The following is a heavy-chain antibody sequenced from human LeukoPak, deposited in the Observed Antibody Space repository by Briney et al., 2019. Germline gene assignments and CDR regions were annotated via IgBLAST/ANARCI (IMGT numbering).Heavy chain of an antibody. CDR1: GYTFTGYY. D-gene: IGHD4-11*01. J-gene: IGHJ3*02. CDR2: INPNSGGT. V-gene: IGHV1-2*04. CDR3: ARDDYSKAFDI. Sequence: ASVKVSCKASGYTFTGYYMHWVRQAPGQGLEWMGWINPNSGGTNYAQKFQGWVTMSRDTSISTAYMELSRLRSDDTAVYYCARDDYSKAFDIWGQGTMVTVSS.